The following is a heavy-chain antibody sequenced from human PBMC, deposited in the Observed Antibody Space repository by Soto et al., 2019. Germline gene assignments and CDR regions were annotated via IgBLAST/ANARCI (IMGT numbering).Heavy chain of an antibody. J-gene: IGHJ4*02. V-gene: IGHV1-2*04. CDR2: INPNSGGT. Sequence: ASVKVSCKASGYTFTGYYMHWVRQAPGQGLEWMGWINPNSGGTNYAQKFQGWVTMTRDTSISTAYMELSRLRSDDTAVYYCARAPYYDFWSGYRPGVPYFEYWGQGTLVTVSS. CDR1: GYTFTGYY. CDR3: ARAPYYDFWSGYRPGVPYFEY. D-gene: IGHD3-3*01.